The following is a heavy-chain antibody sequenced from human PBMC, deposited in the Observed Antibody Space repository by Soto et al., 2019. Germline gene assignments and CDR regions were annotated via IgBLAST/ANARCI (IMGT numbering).Heavy chain of an antibody. V-gene: IGHV3-30*18. CDR2: ISYDGTNK. D-gene: IGHD1-26*01. Sequence: QVQLVESGGGVVQPGRSLRLSCAASGFTFSDYGMHWVRQAAGKGLEWVAVISYDGTNKYYADSVKGRFTISRDSSKNTLYLQMNSLRAEDTAVYYCAKTATTTPPYYYYGMDVWGQGTTVTVSS. CDR1: GFTFSDYG. CDR3: AKTATTTPPYYYYGMDV. J-gene: IGHJ6*02.